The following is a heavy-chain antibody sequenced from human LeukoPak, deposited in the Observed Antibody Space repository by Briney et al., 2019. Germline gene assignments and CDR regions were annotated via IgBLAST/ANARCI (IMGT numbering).Heavy chain of an antibody. D-gene: IGHD1-26*01. CDR3: ARGPRNLIVGAKRFDY. V-gene: IGHV4-34*01. CDR1: SGSFSGYY. CDR2: INHSGST. Sequence: SETLSLTCAVYSGSFSGYYWSWIRQPPGKGLEWIGEINHSGSTNYNPSLKSRVTISVDTSKNQFSLKLSSVTAADTAVYYCARGPRNLIVGAKRFDYWGQGTLVTVSS. J-gene: IGHJ4*02.